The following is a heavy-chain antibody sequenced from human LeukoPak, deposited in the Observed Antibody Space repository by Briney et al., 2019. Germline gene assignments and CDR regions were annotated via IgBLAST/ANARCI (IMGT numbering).Heavy chain of an antibody. Sequence: GASVKVSCKASRFTFSSPTVQWVRQARGQRHEWIGWIVVGSGYTNYAQKFQERVTFTGDMSTGTVYMELSSLRSEDTAVYYCAVARGLTDPLDFWGQGTLVTVSS. J-gene: IGHJ4*02. D-gene: IGHD3-10*01. CDR2: IVVGSGYT. CDR3: AVARGLTDPLDF. CDR1: RFTFSSPT. V-gene: IGHV1-58*01.